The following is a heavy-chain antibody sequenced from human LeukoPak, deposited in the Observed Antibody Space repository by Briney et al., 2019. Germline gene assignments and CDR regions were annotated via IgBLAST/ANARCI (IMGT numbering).Heavy chain of an antibody. Sequence: GGSLRLSCAASGFTFSSYSMNWVRQAPGKGLEWVSYISSSSSTIYYADSVKGRFTISRDNAKNSLYLQMNSLRAEDTAVYYCAKEPRYGSGSYRAFDIWGQGTMVTVSS. V-gene: IGHV3-48*01. CDR2: ISSSSSTI. D-gene: IGHD3-10*01. CDR1: GFTFSSYS. J-gene: IGHJ3*02. CDR3: AKEPRYGSGSYRAFDI.